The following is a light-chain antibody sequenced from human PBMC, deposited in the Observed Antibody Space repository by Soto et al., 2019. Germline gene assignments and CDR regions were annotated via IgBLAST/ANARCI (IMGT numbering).Light chain of an antibody. CDR1: QDIRNY. CDR3: QKYNLAPFT. Sequence: DIQLTQSPSSLSASVGDRVTLICRASQDIRNYLSWYQQKPGTAPKLLVYAASTLQSGVPSRFSGSGSGTDFTLTINSLQPEDVATYFCQKYNLAPFTFGPGTKVEI. V-gene: IGKV1-27*01. CDR2: AAS. J-gene: IGKJ3*01.